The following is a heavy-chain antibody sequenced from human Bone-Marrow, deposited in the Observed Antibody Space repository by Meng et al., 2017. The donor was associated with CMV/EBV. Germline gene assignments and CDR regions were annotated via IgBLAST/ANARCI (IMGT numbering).Heavy chain of an antibody. D-gene: IGHD1/OR15-1a*01. CDR1: GYTFTSYD. V-gene: IGHV1-8*03. CDR2: MNPNSGNT. Sequence: ASVKVSCKASGYTFTSYDINWVRQATGQGLEWMGWMNPNSGNTGYAQKFQGRVTITRNTSISTAYMELSSLRSEDTAVYYCARAKRELDQRIMFAFDIWGQGTMVTVSS. CDR3: ARAKRELDQRIMFAFDI. J-gene: IGHJ3*02.